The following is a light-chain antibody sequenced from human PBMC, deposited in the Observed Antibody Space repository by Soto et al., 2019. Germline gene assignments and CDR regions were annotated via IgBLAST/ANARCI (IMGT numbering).Light chain of an antibody. Sequence: EIVLTQSPGTLSLSPGERATLSCRASQSASSSYLAWYQQKPGQAPRLLIYGASSRATGIPDRFSGSGSGTDFTLTISRLEPEDFAVYYCQQYGSSPGGTFGQGTKVDIK. J-gene: IGKJ2*01. CDR1: QSASSSY. CDR2: GAS. CDR3: QQYGSSPGGT. V-gene: IGKV3-20*01.